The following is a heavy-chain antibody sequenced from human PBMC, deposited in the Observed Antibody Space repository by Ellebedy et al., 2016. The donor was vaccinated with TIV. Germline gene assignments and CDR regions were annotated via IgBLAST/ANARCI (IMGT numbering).Heavy chain of an antibody. CDR2: ISSSGGTT. D-gene: IGHD2-2*01. V-gene: IGHV3-11*01. CDR3: ARDTRFIDHQHNWFDP. Sequence: GESPKISCAASGFIFSDYQMSWIRQAPGKGLECVSYISSSGGTTYYADSVKGRFTISRDNAKNSLYLQMNSLRAEDTAVYYCARDTRFIDHQHNWFDPWGQGTLVTVSS. CDR1: GFIFSDYQ. J-gene: IGHJ5*02.